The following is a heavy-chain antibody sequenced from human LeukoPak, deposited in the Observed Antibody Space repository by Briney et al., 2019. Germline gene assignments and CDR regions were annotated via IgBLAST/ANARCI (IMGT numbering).Heavy chain of an antibody. Sequence: PSETLSLTCTVSGGSISSYYWSWIRQPPGKGLGWIGYIYYSGSTNYNPSLKSRVTISVDTSKNQFSLKLSSVTAADAAVYYCARTGRGGSITMVRGVRWFDPWGQGTLVTVSS. CDR2: IYYSGST. CDR1: GGSISSYY. CDR3: ARTGRGGSITMVRGVRWFDP. J-gene: IGHJ5*02. V-gene: IGHV4-59*12. D-gene: IGHD3-10*01.